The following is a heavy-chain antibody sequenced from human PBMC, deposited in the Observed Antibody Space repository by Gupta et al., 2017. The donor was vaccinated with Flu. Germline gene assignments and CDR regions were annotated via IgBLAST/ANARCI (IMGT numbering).Heavy chain of an antibody. D-gene: IGHD2-2*01. V-gene: IGHV3-9*01. CDR2: ISCKSGDR. Sequence: EMQLVESGGGLVQPGRSLKLSFAASGFTFGAYDMHWVRQVPGRGLEWVATISCKSGDRDYADSVKGRYTISRDNAKNSMSLQMNNLRGEETGLYYCAKGGYCGGTRSAKYTDLDVWGQGTTVTVSS. CDR1: GFTFGAYD. J-gene: IGHJ6*02. CDR3: AKGGYCGGTRSAKYTDLDV.